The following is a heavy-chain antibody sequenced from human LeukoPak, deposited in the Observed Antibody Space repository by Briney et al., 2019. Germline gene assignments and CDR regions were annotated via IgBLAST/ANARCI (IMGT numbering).Heavy chain of an antibody. CDR3: ARVEHGSGSYGERWSWFDP. CDR1: GGSFSGYY. J-gene: IGHJ5*02. CDR2: INHSGST. D-gene: IGHD3-10*01. V-gene: IGHV4-34*01. Sequence: SETLSLTCAVYGGSFSGYYWSWIRQPPGKGLEWIGEINHSGSTNYNPSLKSRVTISVDTSKNQFSLKLSSVTAADTAVYYCARVEHGSGSYGERWSWFDPWGQGTLVTVSS.